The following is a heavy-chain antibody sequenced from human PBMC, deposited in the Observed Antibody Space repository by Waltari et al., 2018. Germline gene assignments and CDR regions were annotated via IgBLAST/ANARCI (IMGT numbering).Heavy chain of an antibody. CDR2: NNPNSDGT. V-gene: IGHV1-2*02. J-gene: IGHJ4*02. CDR1: GYTFTGYY. Sequence: QVQLVQSGAEVKKPGASVKVSCKASGYTFTGYYMYWVRQAPGQGLEWKGWNNPNSDGTKVAQKVQGRVTMTRDTSISTAYMELSRLRFDDTAVYYCARDGNYYDSSGYPRYWGQGTLVTVSS. CDR3: ARDGNYYDSSGYPRY. D-gene: IGHD3-22*01.